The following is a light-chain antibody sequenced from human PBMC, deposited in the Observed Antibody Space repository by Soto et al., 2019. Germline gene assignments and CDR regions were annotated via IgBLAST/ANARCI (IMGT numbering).Light chain of an antibody. V-gene: IGKV1-5*03. Sequence: DIQMTQSPSTLSASVGDRVTITCRASQSISNWLAWYQQRPGKAPKLLIYKASSLEGGVPSRFSGSGSGTEFTLTISSLQPDDFATYYCQQYNTYSRTFGQGTKVAIK. CDR1: QSISNW. CDR3: QQYNTYSRT. J-gene: IGKJ1*01. CDR2: KAS.